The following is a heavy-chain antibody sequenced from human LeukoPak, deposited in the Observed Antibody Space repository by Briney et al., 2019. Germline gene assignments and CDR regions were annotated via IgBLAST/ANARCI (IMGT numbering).Heavy chain of an antibody. CDR2: ISSTSSTM. Sequence: PGGSLRLSCAASGFTFSTYAMSWVRQAPGKGLEWVSYISSTSSTMYYADSVKGRFTISRDNAKNSLYLQMNSLRAEDMAVYYCTKDCGTSRTLDYWGQGTLVTVSS. V-gene: IGHV3-48*01. CDR1: GFTFSTYA. D-gene: IGHD2-2*01. CDR3: TKDCGTSRTLDY. J-gene: IGHJ4*02.